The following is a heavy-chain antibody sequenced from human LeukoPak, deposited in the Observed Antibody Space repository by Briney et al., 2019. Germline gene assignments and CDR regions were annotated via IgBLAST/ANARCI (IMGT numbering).Heavy chain of an antibody. Sequence: PSETLSLTCTVSGGSISSSSYYWGWIRQPPGKGLEWIGSIYYSGSTYYNPSLKSRVTISVDTSKNQFSLKLSSVTAADTAVYYCVRERLLWFGELSHLNWFDPWGQGTLVTVSS. V-gene: IGHV4-39*01. CDR2: IYYSGST. D-gene: IGHD3-10*01. J-gene: IGHJ5*02. CDR3: VRERLLWFGELSHLNWFDP. CDR1: GGSISSSSYY.